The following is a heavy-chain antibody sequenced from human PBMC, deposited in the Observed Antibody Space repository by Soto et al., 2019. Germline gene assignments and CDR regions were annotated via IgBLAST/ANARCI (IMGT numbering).Heavy chain of an antibody. V-gene: IGHV3-23*01. CDR2: ISGSGGST. Sequence: GGSLRLSCAASGFTFSSYAMSWVRQAPGKGLEWVSAISGSGGSTYYADSAKGRFTISRDNSKNTLYLQMNSLRAEDTAVYYCAKDRIYRLEPSNWFDPWGQGTLVTVSS. D-gene: IGHD1-1*01. CDR1: GFTFSSYA. CDR3: AKDRIYRLEPSNWFDP. J-gene: IGHJ5*02.